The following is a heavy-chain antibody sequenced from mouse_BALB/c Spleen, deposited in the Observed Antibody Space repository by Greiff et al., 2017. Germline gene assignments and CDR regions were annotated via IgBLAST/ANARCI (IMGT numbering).Heavy chain of an antibody. D-gene: IGHD2-2*01. CDR2: IRSKANNHAT. CDR3: TRLWLRRGWYFDV. V-gene: IGHV6-6*01. Sequence: DVQLVESGGGLVQPGGSMKLSCAASGFTFSDAWMDWVRQSPEQGLEWVAEIRSKANNHATYYAESVKGRFTISRDDSKSSVYLQMSSLRAEDTGIYYCTRLWLRRGWYFDVWGAGTTVTVSS. J-gene: IGHJ1*01. CDR1: GFTFSDAW.